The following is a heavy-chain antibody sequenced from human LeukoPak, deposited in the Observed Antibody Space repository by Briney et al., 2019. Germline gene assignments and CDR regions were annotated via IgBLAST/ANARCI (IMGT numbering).Heavy chain of an antibody. CDR3: ARARTVGATPYYFDY. D-gene: IGHD1-26*01. V-gene: IGHV1-18*01. J-gene: IGHJ4*02. Sequence: GSSVKVSCKASGGTFNNYAISWVRQAPGQGLEWMGWISAYNGNTNYAQKLQGRVTMTTDTSTSTAYMELRSLRSDDTAVYYCARARTVGATPYYFDYWGQGTLVTVSS. CDR1: GGTFNNYA. CDR2: ISAYNGNT.